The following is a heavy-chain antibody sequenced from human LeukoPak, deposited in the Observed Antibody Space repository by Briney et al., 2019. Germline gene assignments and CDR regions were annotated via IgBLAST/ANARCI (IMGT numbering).Heavy chain of an antibody. CDR2: ISSISSYI. CDR1: GFTFSSYS. J-gene: IGHJ4*02. D-gene: IGHD3-22*01. V-gene: IGHV3-21*01. Sequence: GCLRRSCAASGFTFSSYSMNTVRQGPGKGLEWVSSISSISSYIYYAGSVKGRFTISRDNAKNSLYLQMNSLRAEDTAVYYCARVGYYDSSGYDDDFDYWGQGTLVTVSS. CDR3: ARVGYYDSSGYDDDFDY.